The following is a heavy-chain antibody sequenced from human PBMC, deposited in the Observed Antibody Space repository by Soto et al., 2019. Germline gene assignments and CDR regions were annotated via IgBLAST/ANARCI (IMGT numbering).Heavy chain of an antibody. D-gene: IGHD3-9*01. CDR3: ARGNYDILTGYYGWYFDL. Sequence: SETLSLTCTVSGGSISSYYWSWIRQPPGKGLEWIGYIYYSGSTNYNPSLKSRVTISVDTSKNQFSLKLSSVTAADTAVYYFARGNYDILTGYYGWYFDLWGRGTLVTVSS. CDR1: GGSISSYY. V-gene: IGHV4-59*12. J-gene: IGHJ2*01. CDR2: IYYSGST.